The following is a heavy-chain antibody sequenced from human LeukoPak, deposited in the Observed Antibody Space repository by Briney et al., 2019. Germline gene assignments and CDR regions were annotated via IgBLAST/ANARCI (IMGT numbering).Heavy chain of an antibody. CDR3: ARDDFGKQQLDDY. D-gene: IGHD6-13*01. Sequence: GASVKVSCKASGGTFSSYAISWVRQAPGQGLEWMGRIIPILGIANYAQKFQGRVTITADKSTSTAYMELSSLRSEDTAVYYCARDDFGKQQLDDYWGQGTLVTVSS. V-gene: IGHV1-69*04. CDR2: IIPILGIA. J-gene: IGHJ4*02. CDR1: GGTFSSYA.